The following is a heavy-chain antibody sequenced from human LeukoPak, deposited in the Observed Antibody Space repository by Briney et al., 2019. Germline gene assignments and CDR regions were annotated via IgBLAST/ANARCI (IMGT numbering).Heavy chain of an antibody. CDR1: GGSISSYY. CDR2: IYYSGGT. V-gene: IGHV4-59*01. D-gene: IGHD5-24*01. Sequence: SETLSLTCSVSGGSISSYYWSWIRQPPGKGLEWIGYIYYSGGTKYNPSLKSRGTTSVETSKNQFSLKLSSVTAADTAVYDCARDSDGWLRAAFDNGGEGTMVTVFS. CDR3: ARDSDGWLRAAFDN. J-gene: IGHJ3*02.